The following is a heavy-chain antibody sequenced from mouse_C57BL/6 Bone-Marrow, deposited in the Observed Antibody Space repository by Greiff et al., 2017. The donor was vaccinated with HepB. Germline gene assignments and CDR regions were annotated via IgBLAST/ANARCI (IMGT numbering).Heavy chain of an antibody. J-gene: IGHJ4*01. V-gene: IGHV1-52*01. CDR2: IDPSDSET. CDR1: GYTFTSYW. Sequence: VQLQQPGAELVRPGSSVKLSCKASGYTFTSYWMHWVKQRPIQGLEWIGNIDPSDSETHYNQKFKDKATLTVDKSSSTAYMQLSSLTSEDSAVYYCARVGDYYDSYYYAMDYWGQGTSVTVSS. CDR3: ARVGDYYDSYYYAMDY. D-gene: IGHD2-4*01.